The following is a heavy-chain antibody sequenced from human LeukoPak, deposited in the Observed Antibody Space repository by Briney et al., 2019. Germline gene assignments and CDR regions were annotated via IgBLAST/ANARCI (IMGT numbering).Heavy chain of an antibody. D-gene: IGHD2-15*01. CDR2: ISSSNSYI. CDR3: ARPGWVLVTATFLDY. Sequence: GGSLRLSCAASGFTFSSYSMNWVRQAPGKGLEWVSSISSSNSYIYYADSVKGRFTISRDNAKNSLYLQMNSLRAEDTAVYYCARPGWVLVTATFLDYWGQGALVTVSS. V-gene: IGHV3-21*04. J-gene: IGHJ4*02. CDR1: GFTFSSYS.